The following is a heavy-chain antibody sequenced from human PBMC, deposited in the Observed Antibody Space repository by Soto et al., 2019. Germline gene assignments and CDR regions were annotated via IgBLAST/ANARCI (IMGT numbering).Heavy chain of an antibody. V-gene: IGHV4-59*12. D-gene: IGHD4-17*01. Sequence: PSETLSLTCTVSGGSISGYYWSWIRQPPGKGLEYIGFIYYTGNTDYNPPLNSRVTISLDTPKTHFSLSLGSVTAADTAVYYCVRFASFGDYALWGQGTLVTVSS. CDR1: GGSISGYY. CDR3: VRFASFGDYAL. CDR2: IYYTGNT. J-gene: IGHJ4*02.